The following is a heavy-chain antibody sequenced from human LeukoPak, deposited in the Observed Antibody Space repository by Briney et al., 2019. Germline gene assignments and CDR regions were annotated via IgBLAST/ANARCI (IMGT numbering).Heavy chain of an antibody. Sequence: GGSLRLSCAASAFTFSNYAMNWVRQAPGKGLEWVSAISGSGSTVHYADSVKGRFTISRDNSKSTLYLQMNSLTAEDTAVYYCARGAHSDYWGQGTLVTVPS. V-gene: IGHV3-23*01. D-gene: IGHD5-18*01. J-gene: IGHJ4*02. CDR2: ISGSGSTV. CDR3: ARGAHSDY. CDR1: AFTFSNYA.